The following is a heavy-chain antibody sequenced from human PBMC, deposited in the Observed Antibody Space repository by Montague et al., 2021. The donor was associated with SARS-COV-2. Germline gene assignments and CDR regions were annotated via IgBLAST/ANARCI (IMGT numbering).Heavy chain of an antibody. Sequence: PALVKPTQTLTLTCTFSGFSLSTSGMCVSWIRQPPGKALEWLALIDWDDDKYYSTSLKTRLTISEDTSKNQVVLTMTNMDPVDTATYYCARIVYDVLTGSTYYGMDVWGQGTTVTVSS. D-gene: IGHD3-9*01. CDR2: IDWDDDK. CDR1: GFSLSTSGMC. J-gene: IGHJ6*02. CDR3: ARIVYDVLTGSTYYGMDV. V-gene: IGHV2-70*01.